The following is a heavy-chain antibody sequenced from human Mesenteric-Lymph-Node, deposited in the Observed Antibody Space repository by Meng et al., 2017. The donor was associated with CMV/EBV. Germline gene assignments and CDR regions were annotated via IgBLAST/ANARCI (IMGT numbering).Heavy chain of an antibody. V-gene: IGHV3-74*03. CDR2: IKSDGSDT. J-gene: IGHJ4*02. Sequence: GESLKISCAASGFTFSTYWMHWVRQAPGKGLVWVSRIKSDGSDTTYADSVKGRFTISRDNAKNTLFLQMNSLRVEDTALYYCARETDSGWRGVDSWGQGTLVTVS. D-gene: IGHD6-19*01. CDR1: GFTFSTYW. CDR3: ARETDSGWRGVDS.